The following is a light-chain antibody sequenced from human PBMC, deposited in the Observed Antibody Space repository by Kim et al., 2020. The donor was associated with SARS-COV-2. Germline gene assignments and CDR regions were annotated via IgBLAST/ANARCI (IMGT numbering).Light chain of an antibody. CDR3: AAWDGSLNGVI. J-gene: IGLJ2*01. V-gene: IGLV1-44*01. CDR2: RND. Sequence: GQRVTITCSGASSNIESNTVNWYQRRPGTAPKRHIYRNDQRPSGVPDRISGSKSGPAASLAIRGLQCEDEADYYCAAWDGSLNGVIFGGGTQLTVL. CDR1: SSNIESNT.